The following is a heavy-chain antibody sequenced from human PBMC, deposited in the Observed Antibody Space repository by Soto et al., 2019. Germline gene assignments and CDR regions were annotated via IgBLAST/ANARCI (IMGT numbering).Heavy chain of an antibody. J-gene: IGHJ4*02. V-gene: IGHV3-23*01. CDR1: GFTFSSYD. Sequence: EVQLLESGGGLAQPGGSLRLSCAASGFTFSSYDMSWVRQAPGKGLEWVSGISDSGRSTDYADSAKGRFTISRDNSKNTLYLQMNSLRAEDTAVYYFAKDHYDSSGYYYIGGGYWGQGTLVTVSS. CDR2: ISDSGRST. D-gene: IGHD3-22*01. CDR3: AKDHYDSSGYYYIGGGY.